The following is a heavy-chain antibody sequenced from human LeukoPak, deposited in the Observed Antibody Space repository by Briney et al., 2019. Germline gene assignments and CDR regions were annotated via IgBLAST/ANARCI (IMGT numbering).Heavy chain of an antibody. CDR3: ARDGGSYCTGNLCYKDGFFDY. J-gene: IGHJ4*02. Sequence: GGSLRLSCAASGFTFSSYWMGWVRQAPGKGLEWLANIKQDGSEKYYVDSVKGRFTISRDNAKNSLYLQLNSLRAEDTAVYYCARDGGSYCTGNLCYKDGFFDYWGQGTLVTVSS. CDR1: GFTFSSYW. D-gene: IGHD2-8*02. V-gene: IGHV3-7*01. CDR2: IKQDGSEK.